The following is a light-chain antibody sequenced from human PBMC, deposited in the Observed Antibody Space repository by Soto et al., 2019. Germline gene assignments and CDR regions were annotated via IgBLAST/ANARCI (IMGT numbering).Light chain of an antibody. CDR3: QQYNNCQWT. J-gene: IGKJ1*01. CDR1: QSVSSSY. Sequence: EVVMTHSPGTLSLSPWERATLSCGASQSVSSSYLAWYQQKPVQAPRLLIYGASTGATGIPARFSGSGSGTEFTLTISSLQSEDFAVYYCQQYNNCQWTFGHGTKVDIK. V-gene: IGKV3-15*01. CDR2: GAS.